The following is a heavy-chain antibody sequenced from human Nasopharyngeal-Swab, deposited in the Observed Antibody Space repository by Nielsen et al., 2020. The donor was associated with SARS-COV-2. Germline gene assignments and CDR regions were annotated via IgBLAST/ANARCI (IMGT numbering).Heavy chain of an antibody. Sequence: SETLSLTCTVSGGSISSGGYYWSWIRRHPGKGLEWIGYIYYSGSTYYNPSLKSRVTISVDTSKNQFSLKLSSVTAADTAVYYCARAMIVVVINAFDIWGQGTMITVSS. CDR2: IYYSGST. D-gene: IGHD3-22*01. V-gene: IGHV4-31*03. CDR3: ARAMIVVVINAFDI. CDR1: GGSISSGGYY. J-gene: IGHJ3*02.